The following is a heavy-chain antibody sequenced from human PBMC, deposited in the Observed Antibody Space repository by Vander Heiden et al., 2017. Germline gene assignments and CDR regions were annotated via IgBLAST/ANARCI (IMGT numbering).Heavy chain of an antibody. J-gene: IGHJ6*02. Sequence: EVQLVESGGGLAQPGGSLRLSCAASGFTFTSYCLHWFLQAQGKGLGWVSLSNGDGGITSDADSVKGRFTISRDNAKNTLYLQMNSLRAEDTAVYYCARGGGYCSSTSCYYYYYYGMDVWGQGTTVTVSS. CDR1: GFTFTSYC. V-gene: IGHV3-74*01. CDR3: ARGGGYCSSTSCYYYYYYGMDV. D-gene: IGHD2-2*01. CDR2: SNGDGGIT.